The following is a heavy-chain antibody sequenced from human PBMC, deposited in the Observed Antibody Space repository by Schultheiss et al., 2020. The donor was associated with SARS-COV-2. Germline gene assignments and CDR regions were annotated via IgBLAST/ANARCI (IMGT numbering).Heavy chain of an antibody. CDR2: INAGNGNT. CDR3: ARQPYYYGSGSYLPPNWFDP. Sequence: ASVKVSCKASGYTFTSYAMHWVRQAPGQRLEWMGWINAGNGNTKYSQKFQGRVTITRDTSASTAYMELSSLRSDDTAVYYCARQPYYYGSGSYLPPNWFDPWGQGTLVTVSS. D-gene: IGHD3-10*01. CDR1: GYTFTSYA. V-gene: IGHV1-3*01. J-gene: IGHJ5*02.